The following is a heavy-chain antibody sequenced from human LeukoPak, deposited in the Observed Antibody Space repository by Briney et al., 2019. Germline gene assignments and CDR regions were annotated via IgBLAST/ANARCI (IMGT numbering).Heavy chain of an antibody. Sequence: GGSLRLSCAASGFTFDDYGMSWVRQAPGKGLEWVSGINWNGGSTGYADSVKGRFTISRDNAKNSLYPQMNSLRAEDTALYYCATSFPYYYDSSGYQDDAFDIWGQGTMVTVSS. CDR2: INWNGGST. CDR1: GFTFDDYG. CDR3: ATSFPYYYDSSGYQDDAFDI. D-gene: IGHD3-22*01. J-gene: IGHJ3*02. V-gene: IGHV3-20*04.